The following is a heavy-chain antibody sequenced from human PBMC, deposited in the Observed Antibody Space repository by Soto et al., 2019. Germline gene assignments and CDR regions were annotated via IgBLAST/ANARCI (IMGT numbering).Heavy chain of an antibody. Sequence: QVQLVESGGGVVQPGRSLRLSCAASGFILSTYAMYWVRQAPGKGLEWVAVISYDGNNKYYADSVKSRFTISRDNSKNTLYLQMNGLRAEDTAVCYCARAGCDGGSCYTLVGLRYGMDVWGQGTTVTVSS. V-gene: IGHV3-30-3*01. CDR2: ISYDGNNK. D-gene: IGHD2-15*01. J-gene: IGHJ6*02. CDR1: GFILSTYA. CDR3: ARAGCDGGSCYTLVGLRYGMDV.